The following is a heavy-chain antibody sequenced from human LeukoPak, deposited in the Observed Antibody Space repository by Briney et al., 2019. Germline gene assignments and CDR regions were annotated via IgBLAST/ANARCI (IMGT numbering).Heavy chain of an antibody. J-gene: IGHJ4*02. CDR1: GYTFTSYG. CDR2: ISAYNGNT. D-gene: IGHD2-15*01. V-gene: IGHV1-18*04. Sequence: GASVKVSCKASGYTFTSYGISWVQQAPGQGLEWMGWISAYNGNTNYAQKLQGRVTMTTDTSTSTAYMELRSLRSDDTAVYYCARRRCSGGSCYSDYWGQGTLVTVSS. CDR3: ARRRCSGGSCYSDY.